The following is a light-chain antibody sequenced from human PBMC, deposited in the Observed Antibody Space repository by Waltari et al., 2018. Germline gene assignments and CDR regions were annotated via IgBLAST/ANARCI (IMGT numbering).Light chain of an antibody. CDR3: QSGDSSGVVV. J-gene: IGLJ2*01. V-gene: IGLV3-25*03. CDR1: ALPKQF. Sequence: SYELTQPPSVSVSPGQTARITCSGDALPKQFAFWYQQKSGQAPVVVIYKDTERPSGIPDRISGSSSGTTVTLTISVAQAEDEADYYCQSGDSSGVVVFGGGTKLTVL. CDR2: KDT.